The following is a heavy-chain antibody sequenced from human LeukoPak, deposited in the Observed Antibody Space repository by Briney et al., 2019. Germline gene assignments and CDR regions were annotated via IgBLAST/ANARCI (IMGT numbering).Heavy chain of an antibody. Sequence: PSQTLSLTCAVSGGSISSGGYSWSWIRQPPGKGLEWIGYIYHSGSTYYNPSLKSRVTRSVDRSKNQFSLKLSSVTAADTAVYYCASMVRGVTLDPWGQGTLVTVSS. CDR1: GGSISSGGYS. J-gene: IGHJ5*02. CDR2: IYHSGST. V-gene: IGHV4-30-2*01. D-gene: IGHD3-10*01. CDR3: ASMVRGVTLDP.